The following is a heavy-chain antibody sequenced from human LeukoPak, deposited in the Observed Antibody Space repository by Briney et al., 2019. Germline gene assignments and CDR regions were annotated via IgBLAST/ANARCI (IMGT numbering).Heavy chain of an antibody. Sequence: GGSLRLSCAASGFTFSSYAMSWVRQAPREGLEWVSATSGSGGSTFYADSVKGRFTISRDNSKNTLYLQMNSLRAEDTAVYYCAASPESIAVAGWGQGTLVTVSS. D-gene: IGHD6-19*01. CDR2: TSGSGGST. CDR3: AASPESIAVAG. V-gene: IGHV3-23*01. CDR1: GFTFSSYA. J-gene: IGHJ4*02.